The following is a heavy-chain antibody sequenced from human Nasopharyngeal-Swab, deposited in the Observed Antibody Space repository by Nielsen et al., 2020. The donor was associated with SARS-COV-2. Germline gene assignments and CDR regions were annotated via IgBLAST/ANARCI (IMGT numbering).Heavy chain of an antibody. J-gene: IGHJ4*02. CDR3: ARRLGLRAPFDY. Sequence: SETLSLTCTVSGGSISSSSYYWGWIRQPPGKGLEWIGSIYYSGSTYYNPSLKSRVTISVDTSKNQFSLKLSSVTAADTAGYYCARRLGLRAPFDYWGQGTLVTVSS. D-gene: IGHD5/OR15-5a*01. V-gene: IGHV4-39*01. CDR2: IYYSGST. CDR1: GGSISSSSYY.